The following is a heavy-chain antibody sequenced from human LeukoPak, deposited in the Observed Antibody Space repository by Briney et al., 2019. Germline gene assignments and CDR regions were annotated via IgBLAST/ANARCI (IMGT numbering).Heavy chain of an antibody. D-gene: IGHD6-19*01. Sequence: SETLSLTCTVSGGSISSYYWSWIRQPPGKGPEWIGYIYYSGSTNYNPSLKSRVTISVDTSKNQFSLKLSSVTAADTAVYYCARQYSSGWYFNYWGQGTLVTVSS. V-gene: IGHV4-59*01. CDR2: IYYSGST. CDR3: ARQYSSGWYFNY. J-gene: IGHJ4*02. CDR1: GGSISSYY.